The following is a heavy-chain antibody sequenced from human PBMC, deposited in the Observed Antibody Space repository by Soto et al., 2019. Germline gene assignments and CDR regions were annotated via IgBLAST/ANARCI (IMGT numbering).Heavy chain of an antibody. Sequence: GGSLRLSCAASGFTFSSYAMSWVRQAPGKGLEWVSAISGSGGSTYYADSVKGRFTISRDNSKNTLYLQMNSLRAEDTAVYYCAKDLVGTYSSSWYIVYWGQGTLVTVSS. CDR2: ISGSGGST. J-gene: IGHJ4*02. CDR1: GFTFSSYA. CDR3: AKDLVGTYSSSWYIVY. D-gene: IGHD6-13*01. V-gene: IGHV3-23*01.